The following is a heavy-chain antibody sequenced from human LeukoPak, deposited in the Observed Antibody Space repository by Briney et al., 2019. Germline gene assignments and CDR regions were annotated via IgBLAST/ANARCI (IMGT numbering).Heavy chain of an antibody. CDR1: GGSISSSY. Sequence: PSETLSLTCTVSGGSISSSYWSWIRQPPGKGLEWIGYIYYSGSTNYNPSLKSRVTISLDTSKNQFSLKLNSVTAADTAVYYCARKGYYDGSGFYPDAFDIWGQGTMVTVSS. CDR2: IYYSGST. CDR3: ARKGYYDGSGFYPDAFDI. D-gene: IGHD3-22*01. V-gene: IGHV4-59*08. J-gene: IGHJ3*02.